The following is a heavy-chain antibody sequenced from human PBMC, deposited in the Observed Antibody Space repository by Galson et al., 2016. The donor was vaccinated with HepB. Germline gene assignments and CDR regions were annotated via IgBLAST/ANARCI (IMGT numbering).Heavy chain of an antibody. CDR2: ISSYSSTT. CDR1: GFTFSLYS. D-gene: IGHD1-26*01. Sequence: SLRLSCAASGFTFSLYSMNWVRQAPGKGLEWVSYISSYSSTTHYADSVKGRFTISRDNAKNSLYLQMNSLRDEDTAVYYCAGGERGSYNSGYFDYWGQGNLVTVSS. J-gene: IGHJ4*02. V-gene: IGHV3-48*02. CDR3: AGGERGSYNSGYFDY.